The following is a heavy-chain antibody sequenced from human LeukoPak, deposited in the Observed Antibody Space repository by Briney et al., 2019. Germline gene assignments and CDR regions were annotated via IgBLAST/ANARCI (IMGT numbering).Heavy chain of an antibody. Sequence: SETVSLTCTVSGGSISSSSYYWGWIRQPPGKGLEWIGSIYYSGSTYYNPSLKSRVTISVDTSKNQFSLKLSSVTAADTAVYYCARHRVDYGGNLGYFDYWGQGTLVTVSS. V-gene: IGHV4-39*01. CDR2: IYYSGST. CDR1: GGSISSSSYY. J-gene: IGHJ4*02. D-gene: IGHD4-23*01. CDR3: ARHRVDYGGNLGYFDY.